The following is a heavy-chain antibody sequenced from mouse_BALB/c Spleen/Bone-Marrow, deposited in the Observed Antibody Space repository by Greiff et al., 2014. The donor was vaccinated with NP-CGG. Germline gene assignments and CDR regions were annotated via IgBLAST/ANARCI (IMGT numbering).Heavy chain of an antibody. V-gene: IGHV5-12-1*01. CDR3: TRHGGYYPYYYAMDY. D-gene: IGHD2-3*01. CDR1: GFAFSSYD. CDR2: ISHGGGTT. J-gene: IGHJ4*01. Sequence: EVKLEESGEGLVKPGGSLKLSCAASGFAFSSYDMSWVRQTPEKRLEWVAYISHGGGTTYYSDTVKGRFTISRDNAKNTLYLLMSSLKSEDTAIYYCTRHGGYYPYYYAMDYWGQGTSVTVSS.